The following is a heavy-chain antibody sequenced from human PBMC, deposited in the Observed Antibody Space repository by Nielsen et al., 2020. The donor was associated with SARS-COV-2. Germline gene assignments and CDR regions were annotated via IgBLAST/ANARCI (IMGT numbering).Heavy chain of an antibody. CDR1: GYTFTGYY. V-gene: IGHV1-18*04. Sequence: ASVKVSCKASGYTFTGYYMHWVRQAPGQGLEWMGWISAYNGNTNYAQKVQGRVTMTTDTSTNTAYMELRSLRSDDTAVYYCARDKWNSGSPRSFDYWGQGTLVTVSS. J-gene: IGHJ4*02. D-gene: IGHD1-26*01. CDR3: ARDKWNSGSPRSFDY. CDR2: ISAYNGNT.